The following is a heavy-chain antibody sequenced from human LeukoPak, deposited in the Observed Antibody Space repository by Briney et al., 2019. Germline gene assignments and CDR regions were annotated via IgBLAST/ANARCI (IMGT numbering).Heavy chain of an antibody. D-gene: IGHD2-21*01. CDR1: GFTFSSYA. CDR3: AKENGAAVISHFDY. CDR2: ISGSGGNT. Sequence: PGGSLRLSCAASGFTFSSYAMHWVRQAPGKGLEWVSGISGSGGNTFYADSVKGRFTISRDNSKNTLYLQMNSLRAEDTAVYYCAKENGAAVISHFDYWGQGTLVTVSS. J-gene: IGHJ4*02. V-gene: IGHV3-23*01.